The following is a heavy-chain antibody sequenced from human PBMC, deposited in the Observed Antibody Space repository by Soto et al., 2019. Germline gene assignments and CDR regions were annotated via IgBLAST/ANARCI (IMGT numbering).Heavy chain of an antibody. CDR1: GFTFSSYA. J-gene: IGHJ6*02. Sequence: GGSLRLSCAASGFTFSSYAMSWVRQAPGKGLEWVSAISGSGGSTYYADSVKGRFTISRDNSKNTLYLQMNSLRAEDTSVYYWAKSSTHRPSGYSSSTSCSGLYYYYGMDVWGQGTMVTVYS. D-gene: IGHD2-2*01. CDR3: AKSSTHRPSGYSSSTSCSGLYYYYGMDV. CDR2: ISGSGGST. V-gene: IGHV3-23*01.